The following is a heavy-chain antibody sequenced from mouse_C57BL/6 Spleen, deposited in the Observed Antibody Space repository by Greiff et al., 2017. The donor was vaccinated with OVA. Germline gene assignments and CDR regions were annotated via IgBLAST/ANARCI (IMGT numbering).Heavy chain of an antibody. J-gene: IGHJ4*01. Sequence: QVQLKQSGPGLVQPSQSLSITCTVSGFSLTSYGVHWVRQSPGKGLGWLGVIWSGGSTDYNAAFISRLSISKDNSKSQVFFKMNSLQADDTAIYYCASYYYGSSYVAMDYWGQGTSVTVSS. CDR1: GFSLTSYG. CDR2: IWSGGST. V-gene: IGHV2-2*01. CDR3: ASYYYGSSYVAMDY. D-gene: IGHD1-1*01.